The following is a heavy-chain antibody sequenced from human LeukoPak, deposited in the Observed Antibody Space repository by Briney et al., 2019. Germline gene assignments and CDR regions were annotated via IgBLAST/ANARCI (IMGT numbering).Heavy chain of an antibody. D-gene: IGHD1-7*01. V-gene: IGHV4-61*02. CDR2: IYTSGST. Sequence: PSQTLSLTYTVSGGSISSGSYYWSWIRQPAGKGLEWIGRIYTSGSTNYNPSLKSRVIISVDTSKNQFSLKLSSVTAADTAVYYCARGSGELLPGWGAFDIWGQGTMVTVSS. J-gene: IGHJ3*02. CDR1: GGSISSGSYY. CDR3: ARGSGELLPGWGAFDI.